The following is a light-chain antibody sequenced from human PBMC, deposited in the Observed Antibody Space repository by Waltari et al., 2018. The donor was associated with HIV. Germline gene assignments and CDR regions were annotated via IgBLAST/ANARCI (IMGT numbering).Light chain of an antibody. CDR3: SSYTGSSTLGV. J-gene: IGLJ1*01. Sequence: QSALTQPASVSVSPGQSITISCTGGSSDVGGYNYVSWYQQHPGKAPKLMIYDVSNRPSGVSKRFSGSKSGNTASLTISGLQAEDEADYYCSSYTGSSTLGVFGTGTRVTVL. V-gene: IGLV2-14*03. CDR2: DVS. CDR1: SSDVGGYNY.